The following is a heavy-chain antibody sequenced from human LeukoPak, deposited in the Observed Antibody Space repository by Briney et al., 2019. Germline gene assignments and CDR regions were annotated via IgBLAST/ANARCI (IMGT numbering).Heavy chain of an antibody. Sequence: GGSLRLSCAASGFTFSSYWMHWVRQAPGKGLVWVSRINSDGSSTSYADSVKGRFTISRDNAKNTLYLQMNSLRAEDTAVYYCAKACYYGSGNQFDYWGQGTLVTVSS. D-gene: IGHD3-10*01. CDR1: GFTFSSYW. V-gene: IGHV3-74*01. CDR3: AKACYYGSGNQFDY. CDR2: INSDGSST. J-gene: IGHJ4*02.